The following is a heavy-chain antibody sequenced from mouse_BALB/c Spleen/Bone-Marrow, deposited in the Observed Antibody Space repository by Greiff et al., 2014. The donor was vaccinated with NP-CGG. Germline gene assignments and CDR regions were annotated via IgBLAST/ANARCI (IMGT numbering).Heavy chain of an antibody. CDR3: ATTDSSGVFAY. J-gene: IGHJ3*01. CDR1: GFNIKDTY. D-gene: IGHD3-2*01. Sequence: DVQLQESGAELVKPGASVKLSCTASGFNIKDTYMHWVKQRPEQGLGWIGGIDPANGNTKYDPKFQGKATITADTSSNTAYLQLSSLTSEDTAVYYCATTDSSGVFAYWGQGTLVTVSA. V-gene: IGHV14-3*02. CDR2: IDPANGNT.